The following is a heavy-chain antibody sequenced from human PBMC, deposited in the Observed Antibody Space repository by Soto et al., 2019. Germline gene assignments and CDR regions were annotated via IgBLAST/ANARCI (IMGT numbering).Heavy chain of an antibody. J-gene: IGHJ4*02. Sequence: QVQLVQSGAEVKKPGASVKVSCKASGYTFTSYGISWVRQAPGQGLEWMGWISAYNGNTNYAQKLQGRVTMTKDTSTSTANMGRRSPRSDDTAVYSCARARGSYALDYWGEGTLVTVSS. V-gene: IGHV1-18*01. CDR3: ARARGSYALDY. D-gene: IGHD1-26*01. CDR1: GYTFTSYG. CDR2: ISAYNGNT.